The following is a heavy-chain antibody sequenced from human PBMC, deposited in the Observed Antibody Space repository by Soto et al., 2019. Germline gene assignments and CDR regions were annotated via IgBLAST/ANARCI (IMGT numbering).Heavy chain of an antibody. D-gene: IGHD1-26*01. CDR3: ARDVGD. CDR2: IIPILGIR. Sequence: QLQLVQSGAEVKKPGSSVKVSCKASGGSFSTYTITWVRQAPGQGLEWMGRIIPILGIRDYAQKFQARVTITADKSTSTAYMELSSLTSEDPAVYYCARDVGDLGQGTLVTVSS. CDR1: GGSFSTYT. V-gene: IGHV1-69*08. J-gene: IGHJ4*02.